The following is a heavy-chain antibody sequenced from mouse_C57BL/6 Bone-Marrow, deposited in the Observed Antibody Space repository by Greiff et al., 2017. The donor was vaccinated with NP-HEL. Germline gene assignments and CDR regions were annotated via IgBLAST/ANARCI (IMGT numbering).Heavy chain of an antibody. J-gene: IGHJ1*03. CDR3: ARRGYYYWYFDV. V-gene: IGHV3-1*01. CDR1: GYSITSGYD. D-gene: IGHD2-3*01. Sequence: EVQLQESGPGMVKPSQSLSLTCTVTGYSITSGYDWHWIRHFPGNKLEWMGYIRYSGSTNYNPSLKSRITITHDTSKNHFFLKLNSVTTEDTATYYCARRGYYYWYFDVWGTGTTVTVSS. CDR2: IRYSGST.